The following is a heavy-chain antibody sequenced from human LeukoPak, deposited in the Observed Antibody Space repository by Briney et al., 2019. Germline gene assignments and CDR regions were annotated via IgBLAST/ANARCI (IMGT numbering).Heavy chain of an antibody. CDR1: GYTFTGYY. Sequence: ASVKVSCKASGYTFTGYYMHWVRQAPGQGLEWMGWINPNSGGTNYAQKFQGRVTMTRDTSISTAYMELSRLRSDDTAVYYCARVRRQMYNWNPEGLDYWGQGTLVTVSS. CDR2: INPNSGGT. V-gene: IGHV1-2*02. J-gene: IGHJ4*02. CDR3: ARVRRQMYNWNPEGLDY. D-gene: IGHD1-20*01.